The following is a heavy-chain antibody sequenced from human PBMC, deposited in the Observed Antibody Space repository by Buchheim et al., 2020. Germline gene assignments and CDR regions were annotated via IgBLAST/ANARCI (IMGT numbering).Heavy chain of an antibody. J-gene: IGHJ4*02. D-gene: IGHD3-10*01. CDR2: INQDGSGSEN. V-gene: IGHV3-7*03. CDR1: GFTFSTYW. CDR3: ARGSGFYCDY. Sequence: EVQLVESGGGLVQPGGSLRLSCAASGFTFSTYWMSWVRKAPGKGLEWVANINQDGSGSENYYVDSVKGRFTISRDNAKNSLYLQMNSLRADDTAVYYCARGSGFYCDYWGQGTL.